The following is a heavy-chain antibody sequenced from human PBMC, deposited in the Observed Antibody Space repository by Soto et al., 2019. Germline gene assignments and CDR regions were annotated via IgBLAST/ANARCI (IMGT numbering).Heavy chain of an antibody. CDR2: IYHSGST. Sequence: QVELQESGPGLVKPSGTLSLTCAVSGNSISSTNWWSWVHQSPGKGLEWIGEIYHSGSTNYNPSLKSRVTISVDKSKNQFSLKLSSVTAADTAVYYCARDVGYHYDGSPSGQFDFWGQGTLFTVSS. J-gene: IGHJ4*02. D-gene: IGHD3-22*01. V-gene: IGHV4-4*02. CDR3: ARDVGYHYDGSPSGQFDF. CDR1: GNSISSTNW.